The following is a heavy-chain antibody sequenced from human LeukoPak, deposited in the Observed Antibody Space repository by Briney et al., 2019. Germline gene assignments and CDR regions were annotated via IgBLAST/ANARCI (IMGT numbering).Heavy chain of an antibody. Sequence: SETLSLTCTVSGGSISSYYWSWIRQPPGKGLEWIGYIYYSGSTNYKPSLKSRVTISVDTSKNQFSLKLSSVTAADTAVYYCARGILGRYSSSWYLPGWFDPWGQGTLVTVSS. D-gene: IGHD6-13*01. CDR2: IYYSGST. CDR1: GGSISSYY. CDR3: ARGILGRYSSSWYLPGWFDP. J-gene: IGHJ5*02. V-gene: IGHV4-59*01.